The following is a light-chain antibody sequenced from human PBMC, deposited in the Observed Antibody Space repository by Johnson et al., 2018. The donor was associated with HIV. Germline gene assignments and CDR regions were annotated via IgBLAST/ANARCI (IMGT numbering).Light chain of an antibody. Sequence: QSVLTQPPSVSAAPGQKVTVSCSGSSSNIGTNYVSWYQHLPGTAPKLLIYENNKRPSGIPDRFSGTKSGTSATLGITGLQTGDEADYYCGTWDSSLSAHSVFGTGTNITVL. V-gene: IGLV1-51*02. CDR1: SSNIGTNY. CDR3: GTWDSSLSAHSV. J-gene: IGLJ1*01. CDR2: ENN.